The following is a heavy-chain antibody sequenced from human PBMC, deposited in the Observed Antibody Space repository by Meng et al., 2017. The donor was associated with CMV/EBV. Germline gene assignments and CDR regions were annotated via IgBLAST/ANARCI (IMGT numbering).Heavy chain of an antibody. D-gene: IGHD6-13*01. CDR2: IYSGGST. CDR3: ARRSSWSYAFDI. Sequence: GGSLRLSCAASGFTVNSNYMSWVRQAPGKGLEWVSVIYSGGSTYYADSVKGRFTISRDNSKNTLYLQMNSLRAEDTAVYYCARRSSWSYAFDIWGQGTMVTVSS. CDR1: GFTVNSNY. J-gene: IGHJ3*02. V-gene: IGHV3-53*01.